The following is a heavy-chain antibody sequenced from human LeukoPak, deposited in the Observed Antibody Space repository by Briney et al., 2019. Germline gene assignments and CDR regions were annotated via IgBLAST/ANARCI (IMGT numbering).Heavy chain of an antibody. CDR1: GFTFDDYG. CDR2: INWNGGST. J-gene: IGHJ5*02. Sequence: GGSLRLSCAASGFTFDDYGMRWVRQAPGKGLEWVSGINWNGGSTGYADSVKGRFTNSRDNAKTSLYLQMNSLRAEDTGLYYCARGRDGDYGNWFDPWGQGTLVTVSS. V-gene: IGHV3-20*04. CDR3: ARGRDGDYGNWFDP. D-gene: IGHD4-17*01.